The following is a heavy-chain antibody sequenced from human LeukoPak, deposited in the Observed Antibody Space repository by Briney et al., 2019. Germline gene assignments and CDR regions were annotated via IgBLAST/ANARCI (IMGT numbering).Heavy chain of an antibody. CDR2: INPNSGGT. Sequence: GASVKVSCKASGYTFTGYYMHWVRQAPGQGLEWMGWINPNSGGTNYAQKFRGRVTMTRDTSISTAYMELSRLRSDDTAVYYCARGPGYSSSWYDYWGQGTLVTVSS. J-gene: IGHJ4*02. D-gene: IGHD6-13*01. V-gene: IGHV1-2*02. CDR3: ARGPGYSSSWYDY. CDR1: GYTFTGYY.